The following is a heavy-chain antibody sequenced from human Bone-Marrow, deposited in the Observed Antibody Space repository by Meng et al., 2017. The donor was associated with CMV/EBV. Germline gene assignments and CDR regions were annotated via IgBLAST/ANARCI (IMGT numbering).Heavy chain of an antibody. J-gene: IGHJ4*02. CDR3: ARYYDFWGGVDY. CDR2: ISSSGSTI. D-gene: IGHD3-3*01. Sequence: GGSLRLSCAASGFTFSSYEMNWVRQAPGKGLEWVSYISSSGSTIYYEDSVKGRFTITRDNAKNSLYLQMNSLRAEDTAVYYCARYYDFWGGVDYWGPGKLVPVSS. CDR1: GFTFSSYE. V-gene: IGHV3-48*03.